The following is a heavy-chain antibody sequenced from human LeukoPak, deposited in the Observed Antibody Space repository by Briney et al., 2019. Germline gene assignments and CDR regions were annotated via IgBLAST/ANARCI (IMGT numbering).Heavy chain of an antibody. CDR1: GYSISSGYY. J-gene: IGHJ3*02. Sequence: PSETLSLTCTVSGYSISSGYYWGWIRQPPGKGLEWIGSIYHSGSTYYNPSLKSRVTISVDTSKNQFSLKLSSVTAADTAVYYCARRSGITMIVVLISDAFDIWGQGTMVTVSS. CDR3: ARRSGITMIVVLISDAFDI. CDR2: IYHSGST. D-gene: IGHD3-22*01. V-gene: IGHV4-38-2*02.